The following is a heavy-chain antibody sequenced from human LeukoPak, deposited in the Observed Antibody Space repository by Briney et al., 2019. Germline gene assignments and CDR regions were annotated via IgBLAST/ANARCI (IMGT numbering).Heavy chain of an antibody. CDR1: GGSISSYY. CDR2: IYYSGST. CDR3: AGSSVNFDY. J-gene: IGHJ4*02. Sequence: TSETLSLTCTVSGGSISSYYWSWIRQPPGKGLEWIGYIYYSGSTNYNPSFKSRVTISVDTSKNQFSLKLSSVTAADTAVYYCAGSSVNFDYWGQGTLVTVSS. D-gene: IGHD4-17*01. V-gene: IGHV4-59*01.